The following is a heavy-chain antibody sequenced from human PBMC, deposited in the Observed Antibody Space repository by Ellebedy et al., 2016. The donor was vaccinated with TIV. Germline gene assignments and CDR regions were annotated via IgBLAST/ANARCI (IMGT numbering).Heavy chain of an antibody. V-gene: IGHV5-51*01. Sequence: GESLKISCTGSGYTFINYWIGWVRQMPGKGLEWMGIISPADSDTSYSSSFQGQVTISVDKSITTSSLQWSSLKASDSAMYYCARHVGDGSHFDYWGQGTLVTVSS. CDR2: ISPADSDT. D-gene: IGHD5-24*01. J-gene: IGHJ4*02. CDR3: ARHVGDGSHFDY. CDR1: GYTFINYW.